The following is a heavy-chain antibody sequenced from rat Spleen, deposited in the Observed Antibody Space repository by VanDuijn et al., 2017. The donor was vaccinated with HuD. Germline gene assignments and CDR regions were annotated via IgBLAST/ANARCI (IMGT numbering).Heavy chain of an antibody. Sequence: EVQLVESGGGLVQPGRSLKLSCAASGFTFSNYDMAWVRQAPTKGLEWVASISTSGGSTYYRDSVKGRFTVSRDNAKSTLYLQMDSLRSEDTATYYCAREGYDDGTPGGVMDAWGQGASVTVSS. D-gene: IGHD1-12*02. V-gene: IGHV5-25*01. CDR1: GFTFSNYD. CDR3: AREGYDDGTPGGVMDA. CDR2: ISTSGGST. J-gene: IGHJ4*01.